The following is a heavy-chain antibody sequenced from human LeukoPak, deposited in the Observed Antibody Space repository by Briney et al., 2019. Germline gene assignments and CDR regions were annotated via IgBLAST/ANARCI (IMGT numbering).Heavy chain of an antibody. D-gene: IGHD5/OR15-5a*01. CDR1: GFTFSGYA. V-gene: IGHV3-30*04. Sequence: PGRPLKLSCAASGFTFSGYALHWVRQAPGKGLEWVAVISYDGRDKHFADSVKGRFTISRDNSKNTLFLQMNSLRAEDTAVYYCARDKDLYANYYFDYWGQGTLVTVSS. CDR3: ARDKDLYANYYFDY. J-gene: IGHJ4*02. CDR2: ISYDGRDK.